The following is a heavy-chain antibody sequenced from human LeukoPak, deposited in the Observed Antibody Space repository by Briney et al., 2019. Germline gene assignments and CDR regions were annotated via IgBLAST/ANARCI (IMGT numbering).Heavy chain of an antibody. CDR3: AKDLSSAITSALVLDV. V-gene: IGHV3-9*01. J-gene: IGHJ6*02. CDR1: GFTFDDYA. CDR2: ITWNRDNI. Sequence: GGSLRLSCAASGFTFDDYAMHWVRQAPGKGLEWVSGITWNRDNIGYGDSVKGRFTISRDNVKNVLYLQMASLRPEDTALYYCAKDLSSAITSALVLDVWGQGTTVIVSS. D-gene: IGHD3-22*01.